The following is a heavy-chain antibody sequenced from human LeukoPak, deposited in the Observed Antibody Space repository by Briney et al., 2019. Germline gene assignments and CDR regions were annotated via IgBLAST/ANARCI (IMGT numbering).Heavy chain of an antibody. CDR1: GFTFTSSA. CDR3: ATRRLVAAVMAPFDY. CDR2: IVVGSGNT. V-gene: IGHV1-58*01. Sequence: GASVKVSCKASGFTFTSSAVQWVRQARGQRLEWIGWIVVGSGNTNYAQKFQGRVTMTRDTSISTAYTELSSLTSDDTAVYYCATRRLVAAVMAPFDYWGQGTLVTVSS. D-gene: IGHD2-2*01. J-gene: IGHJ4*02.